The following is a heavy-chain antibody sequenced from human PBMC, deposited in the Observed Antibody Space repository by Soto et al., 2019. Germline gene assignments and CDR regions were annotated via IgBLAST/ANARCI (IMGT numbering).Heavy chain of an antibody. CDR2: INTDGSVT. J-gene: IGHJ3*02. Sequence: GGSLRLSCAVSGFTISRYWMHWVRQAPGKGLVWVARINTDGSVTGYADSVKGRFTVSRDTSTSTAYMELRSLMYDDTAVYYCARCSGGTCYASYAFDIWGQGTMVTV. V-gene: IGHV3-74*01. CDR3: ARCSGGTCYASYAFDI. D-gene: IGHD2-15*01. CDR1: GFTISRYW.